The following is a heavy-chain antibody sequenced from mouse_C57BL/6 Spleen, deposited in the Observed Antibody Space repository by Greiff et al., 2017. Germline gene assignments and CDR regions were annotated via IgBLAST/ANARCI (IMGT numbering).Heavy chain of an antibody. CDR1: GYSFTSYY. J-gene: IGHJ3*01. CDR2: IYPGSGNT. D-gene: IGHD2-4*01. V-gene: IGHV1-66*01. CDR3: FYYDYDGGFAY. Sequence: QVQLKESGPELVKPGASVKISCKASGYSFTSYYIHWVKQRPGQGLEWIGWIYPGSGNTKYNEKFKGKATLTADTSSSTAYMQLSSLTSEDSAVYYCFYYDYDGGFAYWGQGTLVTVSA.